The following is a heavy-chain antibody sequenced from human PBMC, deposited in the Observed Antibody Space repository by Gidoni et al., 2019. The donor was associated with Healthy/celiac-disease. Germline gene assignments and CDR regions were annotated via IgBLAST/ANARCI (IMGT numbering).Heavy chain of an antibody. CDR2: ISNDGSNK. Sequence: HVQLVVSVGGVVQPGRSLILSCAASAFTFSSYGMHWVRPAPGKGLEWVAGISNDGSNKYYADSVKGRFTISRENYKNTRYLKMNSLRAEDRAVYYCAKDLYSSGWAADYWGQGTLVTVSS. V-gene: IGHV3-30*18. J-gene: IGHJ4*02. CDR1: AFTFSSYG. D-gene: IGHD6-19*01. CDR3: AKDLYSSGWAADY.